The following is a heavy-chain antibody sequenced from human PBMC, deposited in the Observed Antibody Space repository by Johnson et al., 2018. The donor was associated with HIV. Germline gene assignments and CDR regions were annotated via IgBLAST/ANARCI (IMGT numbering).Heavy chain of an antibody. Sequence: VHLVESGGGVVQPGGSLRLSCAASDFTFSSYGMHLVRQAPGKGLEWVAFIRYDGSYKYYVDSVKGRFTISRDNSKNTLYLQMNSLKTEDTAVYYCTTDPGEWELLGDGDAFDIWGQGTMVTVSS. D-gene: IGHD1-26*01. CDR3: TTDPGEWELLGDGDAFDI. V-gene: IGHV3-30*02. CDR1: DFTFSSYG. J-gene: IGHJ3*02. CDR2: IRYDGSYK.